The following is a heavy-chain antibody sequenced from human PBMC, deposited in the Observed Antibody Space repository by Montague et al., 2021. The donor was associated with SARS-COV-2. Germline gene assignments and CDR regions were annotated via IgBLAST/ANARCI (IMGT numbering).Heavy chain of an antibody. Sequence: SLRLSCAASGFTFSSYWMHWVRQAPGKGLVWVSRTNSDGSSTSYADTVKGRFTISRDSAKNTLYLQMNSLRAEDTAVYYCDVVCGGACYFSHVSGYYYYGMDGWGEGTTVTVSS. CDR2: TNSDGSST. CDR3: DVVCGGACYFSHVSGYYYYGMDG. V-gene: IGHV3-74*01. J-gene: IGHJ6*04. D-gene: IGHD2-21*02. CDR1: GFTFSSYW.